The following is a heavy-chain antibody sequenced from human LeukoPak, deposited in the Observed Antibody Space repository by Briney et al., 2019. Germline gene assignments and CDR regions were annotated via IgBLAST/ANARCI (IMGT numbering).Heavy chain of an antibody. CDR2: IYYSGST. J-gene: IGHJ4*02. CDR1: GGSISSYY. V-gene: IGHV4-59*08. D-gene: IGHD1-1*01. CDR3: ARHGGTKATDY. Sequence: SETLSLTCTVSGGSISSYYWSWIRQPPGKGLEWIGYIYYSGSTNYNPPLKSRVTISVDTPKNQFSLKLSSVTAADTAVYYCARHGGTKATDYWGQGTLVTVSS.